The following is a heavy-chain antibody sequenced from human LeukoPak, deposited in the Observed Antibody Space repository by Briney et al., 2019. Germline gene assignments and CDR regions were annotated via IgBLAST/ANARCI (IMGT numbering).Heavy chain of an antibody. CDR1: GFTFDDYG. V-gene: IGHV3-20*04. Sequence: PGGSLRLSCAASGFTFDDYGMSWVRQAPGKGLEWVSGINWNGGSTGYADSVKGRFTISRDNAKNSLYLQMNSLRAEDTALYYCARAGWLQFRYYYMDVWGEGTTVTVSS. D-gene: IGHD5-24*01. CDR3: ARAGWLQFRYYYMDV. J-gene: IGHJ6*03. CDR2: INWNGGST.